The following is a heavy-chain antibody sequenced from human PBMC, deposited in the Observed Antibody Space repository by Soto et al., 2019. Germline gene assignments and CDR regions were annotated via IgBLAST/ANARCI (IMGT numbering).Heavy chain of an antibody. CDR1: GFTFDRTT. J-gene: IGHJ4*02. Sequence: GGSLRLSCTTSGFTFDRTTMHWARQAPGKGLEWVSFINGGGDSPYYADSVKGRFTMSRDNRKNSLYLQMNSLRTEDTAMYYCIEDRDWSFEYWGQGTPVTVSS. D-gene: IGHD3-9*01. CDR2: INGGGDSP. CDR3: IEDRDWSFEY. V-gene: IGHV3-43*01.